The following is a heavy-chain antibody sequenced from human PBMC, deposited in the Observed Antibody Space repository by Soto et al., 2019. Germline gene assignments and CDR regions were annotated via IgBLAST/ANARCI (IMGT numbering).Heavy chain of an antibody. D-gene: IGHD3-16*01. Sequence: SETLSLTCTVSGGSISSSSYYWGWIRQPPGKGLEWIGYIYYSGSTNYNPSLKSRVTISVDTSKNQFSLKLSSVTAADTAVYYCARLGDGYYYYGMDVWGQGTTVTVSS. J-gene: IGHJ6*02. V-gene: IGHV4-61*05. CDR1: GGSISSSSYY. CDR3: ARLGDGYYYYGMDV. CDR2: IYYSGST.